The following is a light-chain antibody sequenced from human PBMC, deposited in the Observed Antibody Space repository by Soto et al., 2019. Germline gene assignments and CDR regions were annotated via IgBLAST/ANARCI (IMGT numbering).Light chain of an antibody. J-gene: IGKJ1*01. Sequence: DIQMTQSPSTLSASVGDRVIITCRASQSISTWLAWYQQTAGKAPKLLIYKASSLQTGAPSRFSGSGSGTEFTLTISSLEPDDFATYYCQQYNYHPWTFGQGTKVDMK. V-gene: IGKV1-5*03. CDR3: QQYNYHPWT. CDR1: QSISTW. CDR2: KAS.